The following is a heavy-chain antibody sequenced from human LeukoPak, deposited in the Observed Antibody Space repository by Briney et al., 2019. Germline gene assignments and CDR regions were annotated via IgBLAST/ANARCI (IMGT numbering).Heavy chain of an antibody. CDR2: MDPSGSQK. V-gene: IGHV3-7*03. Sequence: GGSLRLSCAASGITFNRSWMNWVRQAPGKGLEWAANMDPSGSQKRYVDSVEGRFTISKDNPGTSLYLDMYSLRAEDTGIYYCAIWTSGNFWGQGTLVTVSS. D-gene: IGHD1-1*01. CDR1: GITFNRSW. J-gene: IGHJ4*02. CDR3: AIWTSGNF.